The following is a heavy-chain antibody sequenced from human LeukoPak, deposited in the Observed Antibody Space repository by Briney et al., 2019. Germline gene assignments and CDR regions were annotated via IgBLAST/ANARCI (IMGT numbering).Heavy chain of an antibody. Sequence: GGSLRLSCAASGFTFSSYCLSWVRQAPGAGLGWVSNIKQDRSGKYYVDSVQGRFTISTDNAKNSLYLQMNSLRDEDTAVYYCARGGYFTTDASDIWGQGTMVTVSS. CDR2: IKQDRSGK. CDR3: ARGGYFTTDASDI. V-gene: IGHV3-7*03. D-gene: IGHD6-25*01. J-gene: IGHJ3*02. CDR1: GFTFSSYC.